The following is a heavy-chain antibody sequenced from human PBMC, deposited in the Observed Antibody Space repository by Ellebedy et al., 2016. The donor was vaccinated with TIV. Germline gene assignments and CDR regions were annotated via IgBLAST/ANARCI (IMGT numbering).Heavy chain of an antibody. V-gene: IGHV1-18*01. CDR2: MSAYNGNT. D-gene: IGHD1-7*01. CDR1: GYTFSNYG. Sequence: ASVKVSXXASGYTFSNYGISWVRQAPGQGLEWMGWMSAYNGNTNYTQKFQDRVTMATDTSTSTAYMELRSLRSDDTAVYYCARVMGNSGYWGQGTLVTVSS. CDR3: ARVMGNSGY. J-gene: IGHJ4*02.